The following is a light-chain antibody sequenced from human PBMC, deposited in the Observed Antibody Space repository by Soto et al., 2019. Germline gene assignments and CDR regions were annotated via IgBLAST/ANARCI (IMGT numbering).Light chain of an antibody. CDR1: SSDVGGYNY. Sequence: QSVLTQPASVFASPGQSITISFTGTSSDVGGYNYVSWYQQHPGKAPKLMIYDVRNRPSGVSDRFSGSKSGNTASLTISGLQAEDEADYYCSSYTSSSPHVFGTGTKVTV. CDR3: SSYTSSSPHV. V-gene: IGLV2-14*01. J-gene: IGLJ1*01. CDR2: DVR.